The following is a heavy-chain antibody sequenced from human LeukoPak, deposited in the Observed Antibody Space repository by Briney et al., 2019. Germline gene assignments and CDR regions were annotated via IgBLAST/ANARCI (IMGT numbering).Heavy chain of an antibody. Sequence: PGGFLRLSCAASGFPFSSYAMHWVRQAPGKGLEYVSAISSNGGSTSYANSVKGRFTISRDNSKNTLYLQMGSLRAEDMAVYYCARSSIVVVSILDYWGQGTLVTVSS. D-gene: IGHD2-2*01. CDR1: GFPFSSYA. CDR2: ISSNGGST. CDR3: ARSSIVVVSILDY. V-gene: IGHV3-64*01. J-gene: IGHJ4*02.